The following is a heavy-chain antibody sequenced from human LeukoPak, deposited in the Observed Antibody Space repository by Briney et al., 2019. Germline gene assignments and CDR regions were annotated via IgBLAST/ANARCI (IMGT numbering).Heavy chain of an antibody. CDR2: IYHSGST. Sequence: KPSQTLSLTCAVSGGSISSGGYSWSWIRQPPGKGLEWIGYIYHSGSTYYNPSLKSRVTISVDRSKNQFSLKLSSVTAADTAVYYCARGLYGDYAYYFDYWGQGTLVTVSS. CDR1: GGSISSGGYS. V-gene: IGHV4-30-2*01. CDR3: ARGLYGDYAYYFDY. D-gene: IGHD4-17*01. J-gene: IGHJ4*02.